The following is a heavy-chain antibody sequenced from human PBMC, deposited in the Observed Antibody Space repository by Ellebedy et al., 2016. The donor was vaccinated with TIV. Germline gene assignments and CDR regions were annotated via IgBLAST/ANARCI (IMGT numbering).Heavy chain of an antibody. CDR2: INAGNGNT. J-gene: IGHJ4*02. D-gene: IGHD3-10*01. CDR3: ARDPEGAYYYGSGKFDY. V-gene: IGHV1-3*01. Sequence: ASVKVSXXASGYTFTSHIINWVRQAPGRRLEWLGWINAGNGNTKYSQEFQGRVTITRDTSTSTVYMEMSSLRSEDTAVFYCARDPEGAYYYGSGKFDYWGQGTLVTVSS. CDR1: GYTFTSHI.